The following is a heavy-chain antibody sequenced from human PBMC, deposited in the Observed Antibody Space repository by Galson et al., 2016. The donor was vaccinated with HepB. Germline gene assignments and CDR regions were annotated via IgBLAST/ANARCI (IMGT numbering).Heavy chain of an antibody. D-gene: IGHD4-17*01. CDR2: ISYDGSNK. V-gene: IGHV3-30-3*01. Sequence: SLRLSCAASGFTFSTYPMNWVRQAPGKGLEWVAVISYDGSNKYYADSVRGRFTISRDNSKNTLYLQINGLRAEDTAVYYCARGIVPGNAVTTPFDYWGQGTLVTVSS. CDR3: ARGIVPGNAVTTPFDY. CDR1: GFTFSTYP. J-gene: IGHJ4*02.